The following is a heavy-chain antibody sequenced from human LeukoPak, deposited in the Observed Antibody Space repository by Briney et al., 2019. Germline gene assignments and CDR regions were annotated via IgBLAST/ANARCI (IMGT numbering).Heavy chain of an antibody. J-gene: IGHJ4*02. Sequence: SGGSLRLSCAASGFTFSSYGMHRVRQAPGKGLEWVAVIWYDGSNKYYADSVKGRFTISRDNSKNTLYLQMNSPRAEDTAVYYCARDCRGRLDYWGQGTLVTVSS. V-gene: IGHV3-33*01. D-gene: IGHD3-10*01. CDR2: IWYDGSNK. CDR3: ARDCRGRLDY. CDR1: GFTFSSYG.